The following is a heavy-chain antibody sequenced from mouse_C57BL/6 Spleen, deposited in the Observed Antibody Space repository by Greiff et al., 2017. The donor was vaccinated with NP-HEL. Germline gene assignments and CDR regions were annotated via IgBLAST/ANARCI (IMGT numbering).Heavy chain of an antibody. D-gene: IGHD1-1*01. CDR3: ARSVATDY. V-gene: IGHV1-54*01. CDR2: IYPGSGST. CDR1: GYAFTNYL. J-gene: IGHJ2*01. Sequence: QVQLQQSGAELVRPGTSVKVSCKASGYAFTNYLIEWVKQRPGQGLVWIGDIYPGSGSTNYNEKFKSKATLTVDTSSSTAYMQLSSLTSEDSAVYYCARSVATDYWGQGTTLTVSS.